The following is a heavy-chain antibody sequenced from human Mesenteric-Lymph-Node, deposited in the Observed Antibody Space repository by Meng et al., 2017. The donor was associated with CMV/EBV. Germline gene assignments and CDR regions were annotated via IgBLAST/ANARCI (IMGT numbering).Heavy chain of an antibody. Sequence: GESLKISCAASGFTFDDYGMSWVRQAPGKGLEWVSGINWNGGSTGYADSVKGRFTISSDNAKKALYLQMNSLRAEDTALYYCARDSGYYTVLQAFDYWGQGTLVTVSS. CDR3: ARDSGYYTVLQAFDY. D-gene: IGHD3-3*01. J-gene: IGHJ4*02. CDR2: INWNGGST. CDR1: GFTFDDYG. V-gene: IGHV3-20*04.